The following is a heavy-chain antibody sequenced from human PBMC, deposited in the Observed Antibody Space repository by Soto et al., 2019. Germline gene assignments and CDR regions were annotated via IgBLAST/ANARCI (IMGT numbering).Heavy chain of an antibody. D-gene: IGHD2-2*01. CDR2: IYASGST. CDR3: ARACSSTSCYDVFDY. J-gene: IGHJ4*02. CDR1: GGSISSSY. Sequence: SETLSLTCTVSGGSISSSYWSWIRQPAGKGLEWIGRIYASGSTNYNPSLKSRVTMSVDTSKNQFSLKLSSVTAADTAVYYCARACSSTSCYDVFDYWGQGTLVNVS. V-gene: IGHV4-4*07.